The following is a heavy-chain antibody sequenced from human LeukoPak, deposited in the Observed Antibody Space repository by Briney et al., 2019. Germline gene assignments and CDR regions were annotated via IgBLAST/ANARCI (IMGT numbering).Heavy chain of an antibody. CDR3: ARDLPQIEY. CDR2: IKWNGGST. D-gene: IGHD3-22*01. J-gene: IGHJ4*02. CDR1: GFTFDDYD. V-gene: IGHV3-20*04. Sequence: PGGSLRLSCAASGFTFDDYDMNWVRQAPGKGLEWVSAIKWNGGSTGYADSVKGRFTISRDNAKNSLYLQMNSLRAEDTALYYCARDLPQIEYWGQGTLVTVSS.